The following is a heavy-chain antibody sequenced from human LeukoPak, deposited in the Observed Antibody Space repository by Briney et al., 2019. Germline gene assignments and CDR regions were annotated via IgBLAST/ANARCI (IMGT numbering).Heavy chain of an antibody. CDR2: IGTAGDP. Sequence: GGSPRLSCAASGFTFSNYDIHWVRQATGKGLEWVSGIGTAGDPYYTGSVKGRFTTSRENAKNSLYLQMNSLRAGDTAVYYCARGSAIVGATGYYNGMDAWGQGTTVTVSS. D-gene: IGHD1-26*01. CDR1: GFTFSNYD. J-gene: IGHJ6*02. CDR3: ARGSAIVGATGYYNGMDA. V-gene: IGHV3-13*05.